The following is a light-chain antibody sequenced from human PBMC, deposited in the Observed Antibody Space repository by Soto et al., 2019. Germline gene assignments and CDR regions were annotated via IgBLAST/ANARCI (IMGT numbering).Light chain of an antibody. CDR2: AAS. Sequence: IQMTQSPSSLSASVGDRLSITCRARQVITNDLGWYQQKPGKAPKRLIYAASTLQSGVPSRFSGSGSGTEFTLTLSSLQPEDVATYYCLQLKTYPWTFGQGTKVEIK. CDR3: LQLKTYPWT. V-gene: IGKV1-17*01. J-gene: IGKJ1*01. CDR1: QVITND.